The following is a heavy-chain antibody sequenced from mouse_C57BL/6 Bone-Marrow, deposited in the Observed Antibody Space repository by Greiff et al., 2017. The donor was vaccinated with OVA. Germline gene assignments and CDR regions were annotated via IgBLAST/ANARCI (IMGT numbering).Heavy chain of an antibody. CDR1: GYTFTSYW. CDR2: IHPNSGST. V-gene: IGHV1-64*01. J-gene: IGHJ1*03. Sequence: QVQLQQPGAELVKPGASVKLSCKASGYTFTSYWMHWVKQRPGQGLEWIGMIHPNSGSTNYNEKFKSKATLTVDTSSSTAYMQLSSLTSEDSAVYYCARSNYGSSYWYFDVWGTGTTVTVSS. D-gene: IGHD1-1*01. CDR3: ARSNYGSSYWYFDV.